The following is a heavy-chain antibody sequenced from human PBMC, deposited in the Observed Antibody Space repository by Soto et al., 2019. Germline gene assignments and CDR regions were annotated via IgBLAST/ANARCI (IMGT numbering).Heavy chain of an antibody. Sequence: QVQLVESGGGVVQPGRSLRLSCEASGFTFSSYGMHWVRQAPGKGLEWVAVISYDGSNKYYADSVKGRFTISRDNSKNTLYLQMNSLRAEDTAVYYCAKDRALLRFLEWLLDDAFDIWGQGTMVTVSS. D-gene: IGHD3-3*01. CDR1: GFTFSSYG. V-gene: IGHV3-30*18. J-gene: IGHJ3*02. CDR2: ISYDGSNK. CDR3: AKDRALLRFLEWLLDDAFDI.